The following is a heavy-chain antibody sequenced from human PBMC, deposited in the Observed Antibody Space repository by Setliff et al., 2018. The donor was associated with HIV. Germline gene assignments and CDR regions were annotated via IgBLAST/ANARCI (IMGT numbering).Heavy chain of an antibody. J-gene: IGHJ4*02. CDR1: GFTFSSHS. Sequence: PGGSLRLSCAASGFTFSSHSMSWVRQAPGKGLEWVANINQDGSEENYVDSVKGRFTISRDNANNSLHLQMNSLRAEDTAVYYCAREASLSYWGQGTLVTVSS. V-gene: IGHV3-7*01. D-gene: IGHD6-6*01. CDR3: AREASLSY. CDR2: INQDGSEE.